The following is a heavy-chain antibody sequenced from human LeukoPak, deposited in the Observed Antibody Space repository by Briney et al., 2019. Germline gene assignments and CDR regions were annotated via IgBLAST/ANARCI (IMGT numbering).Heavy chain of an antibody. CDR1: GFTVSSNY. J-gene: IGHJ4*02. CDR3: ARAGVIADYFDY. Sequence: TGGSLRLSCAASGFTVSSNYMSWVRQAPGKGLEWVSVIYSGGSTYYADSVKGRFTISRDNSKNTLYLQMNSLRAEDTAVYYCARAGVIADYFDYWGQGTLVTVSS. CDR2: IYSGGST. D-gene: IGHD2/OR15-2a*01. V-gene: IGHV3-66*01.